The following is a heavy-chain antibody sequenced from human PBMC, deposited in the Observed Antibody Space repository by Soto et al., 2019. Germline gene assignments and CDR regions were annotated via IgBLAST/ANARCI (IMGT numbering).Heavy chain of an antibody. D-gene: IGHD5-12*01. Sequence: QVQLQESGPGLVKPSETLSLTCNVSGGSISSYYWTWIRQPPGKGLEWIGHIYNSGSANYNPSLQSRVTISLDMSKVHFSVMLPSVTAADTAVYYCAGMSFTGFGELCGNVYLSGMDVWGQGTTVTGSS. CDR1: GGSISSYY. J-gene: IGHJ6*02. V-gene: IGHV4-59*01. CDR3: AGMSFTGFGELCGNVYLSGMDV. CDR2: IYNSGSA.